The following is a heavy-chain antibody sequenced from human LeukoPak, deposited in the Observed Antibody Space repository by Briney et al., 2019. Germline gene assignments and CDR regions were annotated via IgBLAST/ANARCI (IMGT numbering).Heavy chain of an antibody. D-gene: IGHD4-23*01. CDR1: GFTFSSCW. Sequence: PGGSLRLSCAASGFTFSSCWMSWVRQAPGKGLEGVANIKQDGSEKYYVDSVKGRFTISRDNAKNSLYLQMNSLRAEDTAVYYCARGTSNYGGTSIDAFDIWGQGTMVTVSS. V-gene: IGHV3-7*01. CDR3: ARGTSNYGGTSIDAFDI. J-gene: IGHJ3*02. CDR2: IKQDGSEK.